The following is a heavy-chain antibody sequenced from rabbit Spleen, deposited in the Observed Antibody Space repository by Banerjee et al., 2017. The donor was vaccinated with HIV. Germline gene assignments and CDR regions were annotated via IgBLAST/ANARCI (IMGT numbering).Heavy chain of an antibody. D-gene: IGHD4-1*01. Sequence: QEQLEESGGELVKPEGSLTLTCKASGFALNNNYIMRWVRQAPGKGLEWIACIYSGSSGDTYYASWAKGRFTISKTSSTTVTLQMTSLTAADTATYFCARETSSGWGIVSFYFNLWGQGTLVTVS. J-gene: IGHJ4*01. CDR2: IYSGSSGDT. CDR3: ARETSSGWGIVSFYFNL. CDR1: GFALNNNYI. V-gene: IGHV1S45*01.